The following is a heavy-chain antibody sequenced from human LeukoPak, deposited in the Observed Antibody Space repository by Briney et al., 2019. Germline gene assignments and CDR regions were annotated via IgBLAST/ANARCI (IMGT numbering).Heavy chain of an antibody. Sequence: ASVKVSCKVSGYTLNELSLHWVRQTPGIGLEWMGGFDPEDAKTIYAQKFQGRVTMTEDTSTDTAYMELSSLRFEDTAVYYCATAPYYDVTGYPYYFEDWGQGTLVTVSS. CDR1: GYTLNELS. D-gene: IGHD3-22*01. CDR2: FDPEDAKT. J-gene: IGHJ4*02. V-gene: IGHV1-24*01. CDR3: ATAPYYDVTGYPYYFED.